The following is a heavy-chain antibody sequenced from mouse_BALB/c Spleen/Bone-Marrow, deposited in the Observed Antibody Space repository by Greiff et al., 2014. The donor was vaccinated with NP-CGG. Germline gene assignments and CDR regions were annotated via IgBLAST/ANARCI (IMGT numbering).Heavy chain of an antibody. D-gene: IGHD2-10*02. V-gene: IGHV1S29*02. CDR3: ARSYGNWYFDV. CDR1: GYTFTDYN. Sequence: VQLKQSGPELVKPGASVKISCKASGYTFTDYNMHWVKQSHGKSLEWIGYIYPYNGGTGYNQKFKSKATLTVDNSSSTAYMELRSLTSEDSAVYYRARSYGNWYFDVWGAGTTVTVSP. J-gene: IGHJ1*01. CDR2: IYPYNGGT.